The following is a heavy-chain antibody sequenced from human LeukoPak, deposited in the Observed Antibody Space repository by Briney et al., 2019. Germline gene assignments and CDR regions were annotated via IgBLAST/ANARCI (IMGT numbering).Heavy chain of an antibody. Sequence: GGSLRLSCAASGFTFSDYYMSWIRQAQGKGLEWVSYISSSGSTIYYADSVKGRFTISRDNAKNSLYLQMNSLRAEDTAVYYCARVRRNYGDPYYYYYYMDVWGKGTTVTVSS. CDR2: ISSSGSTI. J-gene: IGHJ6*03. CDR3: ARVRRNYGDPYYYYYYMDV. D-gene: IGHD4-17*01. V-gene: IGHV3-11*04. CDR1: GFTFSDYY.